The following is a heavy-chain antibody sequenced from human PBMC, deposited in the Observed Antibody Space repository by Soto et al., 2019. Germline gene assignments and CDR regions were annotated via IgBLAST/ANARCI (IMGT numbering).Heavy chain of an antibody. CDR3: ARGGSAASYLLDY. J-gene: IGHJ4*02. CDR1: GFTFSSYW. Sequence: EVQLVESGGGLVQPGGSLRLSCAASGFTFSSYWMHWVRQDPGKWLVWVSIIPSDGSTTGYADSVKGRFITSRDNAKNTLYLQMSSMRAEDTAVYYFARGGSAASYLLDYWGQGTLVTVSS. CDR2: IPSDGSTT. V-gene: IGHV3-74*01. D-gene: IGHD6-13*01.